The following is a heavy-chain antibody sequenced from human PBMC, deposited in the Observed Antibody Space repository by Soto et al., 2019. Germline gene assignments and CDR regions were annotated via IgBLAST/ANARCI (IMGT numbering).Heavy chain of an antibody. Sequence: SETLSLTCTVSGASMNNYYGSWIRQPPGKGLEYIGYIFYSGSADYNPSLRSRVTMSVDTSNNQFSLKLRSVTAADTAVYYCERSGHSFGGVIWGQGILVTVSS. D-gene: IGHD3-16*01. CDR3: ERSGHSFGGVI. J-gene: IGHJ4*02. V-gene: IGHV4-59*01. CDR1: GASMNNYY. CDR2: IFYSGSA.